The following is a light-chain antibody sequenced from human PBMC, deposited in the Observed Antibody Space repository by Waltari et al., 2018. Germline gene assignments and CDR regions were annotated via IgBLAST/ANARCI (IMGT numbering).Light chain of an antibody. CDR2: WAS. Sequence: DIVMTQSPDSLAVSLGERATINCKSSQSVFYNSNNKNYLALYQQKAGQPPKLRIYWASSRESGVPDRFSGSVSGTDFTLTISSLQAEDVAVYYCQQYYTAPYSFGQGTKLEIK. J-gene: IGKJ2*03. V-gene: IGKV4-1*01. CDR3: QQYYTAPYS. CDR1: QSVFYNSNNKNY.